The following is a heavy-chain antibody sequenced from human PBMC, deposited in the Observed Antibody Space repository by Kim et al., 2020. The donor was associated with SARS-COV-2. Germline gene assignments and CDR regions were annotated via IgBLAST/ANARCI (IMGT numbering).Heavy chain of an antibody. D-gene: IGHD4-17*01. V-gene: IGHV7-4-1*02. Sequence: ASVKVSCKASGYTFTSYAMNWVRQAPGQGLEWMGWINTNTGNPTYAQGFTGRFVFSLDTSVSTAYLQISSLKAEDTAVYYCARDRSPTVAYYYYGMDVWGQGTTVTVSS. CDR1: GYTFTSYA. J-gene: IGHJ6*02. CDR3: ARDRSPTVAYYYYGMDV. CDR2: INTNTGNP.